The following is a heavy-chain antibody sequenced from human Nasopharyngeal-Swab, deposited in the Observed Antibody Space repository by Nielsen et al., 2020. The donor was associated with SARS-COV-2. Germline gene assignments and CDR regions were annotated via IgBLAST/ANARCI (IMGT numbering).Heavy chain of an antibody. CDR1: GFIVSYNY. D-gene: IGHD6-19*01. CDR3: VRSLRQWLAHDS. Sequence: LKISGVASGFIVSYNYMSWVRQVPGKGLEWVSVIYAGGDTYYADSVRGRFTISRDKSKNMVYLQMNSLTADDTAVYYCVRSLRQWLAHDSWGQGTLVTVSS. V-gene: IGHV3-53*01. J-gene: IGHJ4*02. CDR2: IYAGGDT.